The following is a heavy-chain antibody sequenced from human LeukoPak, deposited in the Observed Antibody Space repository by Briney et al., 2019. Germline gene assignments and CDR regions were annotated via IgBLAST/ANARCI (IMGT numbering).Heavy chain of an antibody. CDR1: GFTFRSYS. CDR3: ARDLGFTVVTGAFDY. J-gene: IGHJ4*02. D-gene: IGHD4-23*01. Sequence: PGGSLRLSCAPSGFTFRSYSMNWVRQATGKGLEWVSSIRSTSSYIYYADSVKGRFTISRDNAKNSLYLQMNSLRAEDTAVYYFARDLGFTVVTGAFDYWGQGTLVTVSS. V-gene: IGHV3-21*01. CDR2: IRSTSSYI.